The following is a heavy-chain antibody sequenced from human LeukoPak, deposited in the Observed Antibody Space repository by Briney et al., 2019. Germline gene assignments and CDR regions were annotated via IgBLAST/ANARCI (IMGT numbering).Heavy chain of an antibody. J-gene: IGHJ5*02. CDR2: MNPNSGNT. CDR3: AKDRFVRGSSGWYQNWFDP. V-gene: IGHV1-8*02. D-gene: IGHD6-19*01. Sequence: ASVKVSCKASGYTFTGYYMHWVRQATGQGLEWMGWMNPNSGNTGYAQKFQGRVTMTRNTSISTAYMELSSLRAEDTAVYYCAKDRFVRGSSGWYQNWFDPWGQGTLVTVSS. CDR1: GYTFTGYY.